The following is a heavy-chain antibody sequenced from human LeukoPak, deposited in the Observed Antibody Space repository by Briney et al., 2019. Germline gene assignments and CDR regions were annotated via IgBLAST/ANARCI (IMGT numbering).Heavy chain of an antibody. V-gene: IGHV3-74*01. D-gene: IGHD4-17*01. Sequence: GGSLRLSCAASGFTVSSYWMHWVRQAPGKGLVWVSRINSDGSSTSYADSVKGRFTISRDNAKNTLYLQMNSLRAEDTAVYYCARGTVTDDAFDIWGQGTMVTVSS. CDR1: GFTVSSYW. CDR2: INSDGSST. J-gene: IGHJ3*02. CDR3: ARGTVTDDAFDI.